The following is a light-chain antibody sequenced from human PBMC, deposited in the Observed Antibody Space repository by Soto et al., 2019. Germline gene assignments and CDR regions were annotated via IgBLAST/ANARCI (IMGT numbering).Light chain of an antibody. CDR2: DVN. CDR3: CSYAGSYTYV. V-gene: IGLV2-11*01. J-gene: IGLJ1*01. CDR1: SSDIGTYKY. Sequence: QSALTQPRSVSGSPGQSVTISCTGTSSDIGTYKYVSWYQSQPGTAPKLIIYDVNKRPSGVPDRFSGSKSGDTASLTISGLKVEDEADFFCCSYAGSYTYVFGTGTKLTVL.